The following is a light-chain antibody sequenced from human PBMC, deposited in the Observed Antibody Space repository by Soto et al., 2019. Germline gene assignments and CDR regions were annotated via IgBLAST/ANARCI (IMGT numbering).Light chain of an antibody. CDR3: SSYTSSSTPYV. Sequence: QSALTKPDSVSGSPGQSITISCTGTSSDVGGYNYVSWYQQHPGKAPKLMIYEVSNRPSGVSNRFSGSKSGNTASLTICGLQAEDEADYYCSSYTSSSTPYVFGTGTKLTVL. V-gene: IGLV2-14*01. CDR1: SSDVGGYNY. J-gene: IGLJ1*01. CDR2: EVS.